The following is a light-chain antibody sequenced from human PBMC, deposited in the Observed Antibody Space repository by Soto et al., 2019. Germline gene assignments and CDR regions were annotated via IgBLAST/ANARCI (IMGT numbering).Light chain of an antibody. V-gene: IGKV1-9*01. J-gene: IGKJ5*01. CDR3: QQLNSYPSIT. CDR2: AAS. CDR1: QGISSY. Sequence: DIQLTQSPSFLSASVGDRVTITCRASQGISSYLAWYQQKPGKAPKLLIYAASTLQSGVPSRFSGSGSGTEFTFTISSLQPEDFATHYCQQLNSYPSITFGQGKRLEIK.